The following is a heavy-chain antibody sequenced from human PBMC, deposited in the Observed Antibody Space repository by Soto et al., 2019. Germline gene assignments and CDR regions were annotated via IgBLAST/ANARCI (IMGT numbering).Heavy chain of an antibody. CDR2: IDHSGGA. CDR3: ARGWITMVRGVITD. J-gene: IGHJ4*02. Sequence: QVQLQQWGAGLLKPSETLSLTCAVYGGSFSGYYWNWIRQPPGKGLEWIGEIDHSGGANSNPSLKGRVTISVDASKNQFSLKLSSVTAADTAVYYCARGWITMVRGVITDWGQGTLVTVSS. V-gene: IGHV4-34*01. D-gene: IGHD3-10*01. CDR1: GGSFSGYY.